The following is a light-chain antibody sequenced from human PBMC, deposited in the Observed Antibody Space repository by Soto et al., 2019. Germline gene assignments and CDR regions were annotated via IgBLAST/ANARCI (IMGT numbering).Light chain of an antibody. CDR2: GAS. Sequence: EVVMTQSPATLSASPGERATLSCWASETVATNLAWYQQKPGQAPRLLISGASTRAAGISDRFRGSGSGTEFTLTISSLRSEDSGIYYCQQYFEWPPLTWGQGTKVEI. J-gene: IGKJ1*01. V-gene: IGKV3-15*01. CDR1: ETVATN. CDR3: QQYFEWPPLT.